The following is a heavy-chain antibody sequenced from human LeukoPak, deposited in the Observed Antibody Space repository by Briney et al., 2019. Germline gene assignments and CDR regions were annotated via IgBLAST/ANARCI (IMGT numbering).Heavy chain of an antibody. V-gene: IGHV3-48*03. CDR2: IGGSSRDI. CDR1: GFTFSIFQ. D-gene: IGHD5-12*01. Sequence: GGSLRLSCAASGFTFSIFQMTWVRQAPGKGLEWVSYIGGSSRDIFYADSVKGRFTISRDDAKNSLYQQMNSLRAEDTAVYYCARWGHSDYDSFLTKFDYWGQGTLVTVSS. CDR3: ARWGHSDYDSFLTKFDY. J-gene: IGHJ4*02.